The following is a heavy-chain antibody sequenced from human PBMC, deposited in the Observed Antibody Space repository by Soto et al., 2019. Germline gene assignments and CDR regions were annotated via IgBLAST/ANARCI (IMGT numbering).Heavy chain of an antibody. Sequence: QVQLVESGGGVVQPGRSLRLSCAASGFTFSSYGMHWVRQAPGKGLEWVAVISYDGSNKYYADSVKGRFTISRDNSKNTLYLQMNSLRAEDTAVYYCAKSNYDGSGSYCDYWGQGTLVTVSS. CDR1: GFTFSSYG. CDR2: ISYDGSNK. CDR3: AKSNYDGSGSYCDY. V-gene: IGHV3-30*18. J-gene: IGHJ4*02. D-gene: IGHD3-10*01.